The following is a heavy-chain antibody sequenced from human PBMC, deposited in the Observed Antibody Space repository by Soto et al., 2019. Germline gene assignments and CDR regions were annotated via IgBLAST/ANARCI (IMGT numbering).Heavy chain of an antibody. Sequence: GGSLRLSCAASGFTFSSYGMHWVRQAPGKGLEWVAVISYDGSNKYYADSVKGRFTISRDNSKNTLYLQMNSLRAEDTAVYYCAARLLYCLFYWGQGTLVTVSS. CDR2: ISYDGSNK. J-gene: IGHJ4*02. CDR1: GFTFSSYG. D-gene: IGHD3-3*01. V-gene: IGHV3-30*03. CDR3: AARLLYCLFY.